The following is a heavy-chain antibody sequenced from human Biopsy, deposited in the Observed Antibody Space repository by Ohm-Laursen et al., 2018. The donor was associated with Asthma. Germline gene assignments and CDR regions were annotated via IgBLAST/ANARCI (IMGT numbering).Heavy chain of an antibody. Sequence: PTQTLTLTCTLSGLSLSKTRMRVSWIRQPPGKALEWLARIDWDDDKFYSASLKTRLTISKDTSKNQVVLTMTTMDPVDTATYYCAREQQLGNFDYWGQGTLVTVSS. D-gene: IGHD6-13*01. CDR3: AREQQLGNFDY. V-gene: IGHV2-70*04. CDR2: IDWDDDK. CDR1: GLSLSKTRMR. J-gene: IGHJ4*02.